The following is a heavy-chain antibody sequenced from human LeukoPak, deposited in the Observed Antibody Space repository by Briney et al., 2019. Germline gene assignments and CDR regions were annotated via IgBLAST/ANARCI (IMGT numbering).Heavy chain of an antibody. CDR3: ARGLGYCSSTSCYAGETTVNTFDY. CDR2: INPNSGGT. Sequence: ASVKVSCRASGYTFTGYYMHWVRQAPGQGLEWMGWINPNSGGTTYAQKFQGRVTMTRDTSISTAYMELSRLRSDDTAVYYCARGLGYCSSTSCYAGETTVNTFDYWGQGTLVTVSS. D-gene: IGHD2-2*01. J-gene: IGHJ4*02. CDR1: GYTFTGYY. V-gene: IGHV1-2*02.